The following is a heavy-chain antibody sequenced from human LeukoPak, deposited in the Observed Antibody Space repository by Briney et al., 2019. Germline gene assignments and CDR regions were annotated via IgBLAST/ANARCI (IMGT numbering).Heavy chain of an antibody. CDR2: ISSSGSDT. CDR3: ATAPTEDGDGSSPGY. Sequence: GGSLRLSCAASRFTFRDHFMSWIRQTPGKGLEYVSYISSSGSDTYYSDSVRGRFTVSRDNAKNSLFLQMNSLRAEDTAVYYCATAPTEDGDGSSPGYWGQGTLVTVSS. V-gene: IGHV3-11*04. CDR1: RFTFRDHF. D-gene: IGHD4-17*01. J-gene: IGHJ4*02.